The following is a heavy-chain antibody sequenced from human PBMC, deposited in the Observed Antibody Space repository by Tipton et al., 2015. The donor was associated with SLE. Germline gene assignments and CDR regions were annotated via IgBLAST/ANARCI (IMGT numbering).Heavy chain of an antibody. CDR3: AKGLTTEYYYYMDV. V-gene: IGHV3-30*02. Sequence: GSLRLSCAASGFTFSSYGMHWVRQAPGKGLEWVAFIRYDGSNKYYADSVKGRFTISRDNSKNTLYLQMNSLRAEDTAVYYCAKGLTTEYYYYMDVWGKGTTVTVSS. CDR2: IRYDGSNK. CDR1: GFTFSSYG. D-gene: IGHD4-17*01. J-gene: IGHJ6*03.